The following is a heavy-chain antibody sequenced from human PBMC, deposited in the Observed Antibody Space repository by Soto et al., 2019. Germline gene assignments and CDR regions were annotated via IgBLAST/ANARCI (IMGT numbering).Heavy chain of an antibody. CDR1: GYSFTSYW. V-gene: IGHV5-51*01. Sequence: PGESLKISCKGSGYSFTSYWIGWVRQMPGKGLEWMGIIYPGDSDTRYSPSFQGQVTISADKSISTAYLQWSSLKASDTAMYYCARSDGSSSWYNYYYYGMDVWGQGTLVTVSS. CDR3: ARSDGSSSWYNYYYYGMDV. J-gene: IGHJ6*02. D-gene: IGHD6-13*01. CDR2: IYPGDSDT.